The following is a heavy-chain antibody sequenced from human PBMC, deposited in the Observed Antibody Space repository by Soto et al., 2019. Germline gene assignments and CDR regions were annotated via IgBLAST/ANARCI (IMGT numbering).Heavy chain of an antibody. Sequence: QVQMVQSGAEVKKPGSSVKVSCKASGGTFSSYPISWVRQAPGQGLEWMGRIIPILNIANYAQKFQGRVTLTADKSTNTAYMELSSLRSEDTAVYYCARTRAATDSLYWFDPWGQGILVSVSS. CDR1: GGTFSSYP. CDR2: IIPILNIA. V-gene: IGHV1-69*02. D-gene: IGHD2-21*01. J-gene: IGHJ5*02. CDR3: ARTRAATDSLYWFDP.